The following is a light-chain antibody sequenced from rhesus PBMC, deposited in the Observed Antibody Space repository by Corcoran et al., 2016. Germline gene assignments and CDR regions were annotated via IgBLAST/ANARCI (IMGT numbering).Light chain of an antibody. Sequence: DIQMTQSPSSLSASVGDTVTITCRASQSISSWLDWYQQKPGKAPKLLIFKASSLQSWVTSRFSGSGSGTDFTLTISSLQPEDFATYYCRQYSSSPLTFGGGTKVEIK. CDR1: QSISSW. CDR3: RQYSSSPLT. V-gene: IGKV1-22*01. CDR2: KAS. J-gene: IGKJ4*01.